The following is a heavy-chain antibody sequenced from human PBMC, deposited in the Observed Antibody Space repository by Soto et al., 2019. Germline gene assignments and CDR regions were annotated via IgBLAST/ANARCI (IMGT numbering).Heavy chain of an antibody. Sequence: QVQLQESGPGLVKPSQTLSLTCTVSGGSISSGGYYWSWIRQHPGKGLEWIGYIYDSGSTYYNPSLRSRVTIAVDTSKKQFSLQLSAVTAADTAVYYCARDPSYYGDYDAFDIWGQGTMVTVSS. CDR2: IYDSGST. J-gene: IGHJ3*02. V-gene: IGHV4-31*03. CDR3: ARDPSYYGDYDAFDI. D-gene: IGHD4-17*01. CDR1: GGSISSGGYY.